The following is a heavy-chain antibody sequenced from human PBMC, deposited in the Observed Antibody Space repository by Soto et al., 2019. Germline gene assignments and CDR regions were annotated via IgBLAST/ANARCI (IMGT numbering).Heavy chain of an antibody. CDR3: ARSYKSGWFYFDY. V-gene: IGHV3-30-3*01. CDR2: ISYDGNNK. Sequence: PGGSLRLSCAASGFTFTTYAIHWVRQAPGKGLEWAAFISYDGNNKNYADSVKGRSTISRDNSKNTVYLQMNSLTAEDTAVYYCARSYKSGWFYFDYWGQGSLVTVSS. D-gene: IGHD6-19*01. J-gene: IGHJ4*02. CDR1: GFTFTTYA.